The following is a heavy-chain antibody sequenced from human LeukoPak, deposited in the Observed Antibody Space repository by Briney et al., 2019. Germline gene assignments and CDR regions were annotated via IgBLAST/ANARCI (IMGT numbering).Heavy chain of an antibody. CDR2: IYWNDDK. D-gene: IGHD1-26*01. V-gene: IGHV2-5*01. CDR3: AHRPMGNWFDP. Sequence: ESGPTLVKPTQTLTLTCTFSGFSLSTSGVGVGWIRQPPGKALEWLALIYWNDDKRYSPSLKSRLTITKDTSKYQVVLTMTNMDPVDTATYYCAHRPMGNWFDPWGQGTLVTVSS. J-gene: IGHJ5*02. CDR1: GFSLSTSGVG.